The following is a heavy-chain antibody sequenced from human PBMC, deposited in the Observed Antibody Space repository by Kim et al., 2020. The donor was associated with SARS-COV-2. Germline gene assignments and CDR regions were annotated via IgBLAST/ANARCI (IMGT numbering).Heavy chain of an antibody. CDR2: QEGSDE. J-gene: IGHJ6*02. CDR3: ATDRASV. V-gene: IGHV3-7*03. Sequence: QEGSDEFYVDSVTGRFTISRDNAKNSLYLQMNGLRAEDTAVYYCATDRASVWGQGTTVTVSS.